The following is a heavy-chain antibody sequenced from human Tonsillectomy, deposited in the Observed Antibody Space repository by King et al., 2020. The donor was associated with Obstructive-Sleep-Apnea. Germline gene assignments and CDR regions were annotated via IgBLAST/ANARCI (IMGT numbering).Heavy chain of an antibody. V-gene: IGHV3-23*04. Sequence: VQLVESGGCLVQAGGSLILSCSASGFTFKNHDMSWVRQAPGKGLEWVSAISGRGDSSYYADSGKGRFNISRDNSKSTLYLQMNSLRVEDTAVYYCAKKNYYDSRGYPNWFDPWGQGTRVTVSS. J-gene: IGHJ5*02. CDR3: AKKNYYDSRGYPNWFDP. CDR2: ISGRGDSS. CDR1: GFTFKNHD. D-gene: IGHD3-22*01.